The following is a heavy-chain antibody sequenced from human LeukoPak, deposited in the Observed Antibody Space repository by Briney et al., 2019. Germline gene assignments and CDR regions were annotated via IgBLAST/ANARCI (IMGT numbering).Heavy chain of an antibody. CDR2: ISAYNGNT. J-gene: IGHJ4*02. V-gene: IGHV1-18*01. CDR1: GGTFSSYA. D-gene: IGHD2-15*01. Sequence: ASVKVSCKASGGTFSSYAISWVRQAPGQGLEWMGWISAYNGNTNYAQKLQGRVTMTTDTSTSTAYMELRSLRSDDTAVYYCARLYCSGGSCYYDFDYWGQGTLVTVSS. CDR3: ARLYCSGGSCYYDFDY.